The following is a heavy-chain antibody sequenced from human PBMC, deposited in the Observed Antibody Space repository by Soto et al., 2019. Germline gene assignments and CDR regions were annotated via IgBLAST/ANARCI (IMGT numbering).Heavy chain of an antibody. CDR3: AKVTRRGGDYYGMDV. D-gene: IGHD2-15*01. Sequence: QVQLVQSGAEVKKPGASVKVSCKASGYTFTSYGITWVRQAPGQGLEWMGWISTSNGNTNYAQKFQGRGTMTTDTSTSTDYMELRSLRSGDTARYYCAKVTRRGGDYYGMDVWGQGTTVTVSS. CDR2: ISTSNGNT. CDR1: GYTFTSYG. J-gene: IGHJ6*02. V-gene: IGHV1-18*04.